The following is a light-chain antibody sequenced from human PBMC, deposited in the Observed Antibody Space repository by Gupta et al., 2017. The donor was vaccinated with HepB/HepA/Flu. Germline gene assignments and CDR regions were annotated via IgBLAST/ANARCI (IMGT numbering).Light chain of an antibody. CDR3: QQYKTYQWT. J-gene: IGKJ1*01. CDR1: QSIGSW. V-gene: IGKV1-5*03. CDR2: RAS. Sequence: DIQMTQSPSTLSASVGDRVTITCRASQSIGSWLAWYQQKPGKAPKVLIYRASTLETGVPSRFSGRGSGTEFTLTISSLQPDDFATYYCQQYKTYQWTFGQGTKVEIK.